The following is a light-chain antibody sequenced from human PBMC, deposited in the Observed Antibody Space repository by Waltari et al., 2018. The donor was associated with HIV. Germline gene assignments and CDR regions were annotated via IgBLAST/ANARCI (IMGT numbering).Light chain of an antibody. J-gene: IGKJ4*01. CDR2: GAF. CDR3: QQSYILPVT. V-gene: IGKV1-39*01. Sequence: DIQMTQSPPSLSASVVDRVTITCRANQSISHRLNWYQQQPGKAPKLLIYGAFHLQTGVPARFSGSGSDTHFTLTINNIQLEDFASYFCQQSYILPVTFGGGTNVE. CDR1: QSISHR.